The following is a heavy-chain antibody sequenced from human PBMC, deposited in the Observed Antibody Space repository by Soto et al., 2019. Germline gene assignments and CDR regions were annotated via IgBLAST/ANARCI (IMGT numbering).Heavy chain of an antibody. CDR2: IYHTGTT. V-gene: IGHV4-30-2*01. CDR1: GGSINSGDYS. CDR3: ARGINYYDSSGDSWFDP. J-gene: IGHJ5*02. Sequence: SETLSLNCTVSGGSINSGDYSWTWIRKPPGKGLELIGYIYHTGTTYYNMSLKSRVTISVDRSKNQFSLKLSSVTAADTVVYYCARGINYYDSSGDSWFDPWGQGTLVTVS. D-gene: IGHD3-22*01.